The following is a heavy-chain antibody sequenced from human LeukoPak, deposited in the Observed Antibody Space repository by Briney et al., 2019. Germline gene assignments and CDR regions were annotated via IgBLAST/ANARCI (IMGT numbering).Heavy chain of an antibody. CDR3: ARDYSTVTTFFDY. J-gene: IGHJ4*02. CDR1: GFTFSSYS. D-gene: IGHD4-17*01. CDR2: ISSSSSYI. Sequence: GGSLRLSCAASGFTFSSYSMNWVRQAPGKGLEWVSSISSSSSYIYYADSVKGRFTISRDNAKNSLYLQMNSLRAEDTAVYYCARDYSTVTTFFDYWGQGTLVTVS. V-gene: IGHV3-21*01.